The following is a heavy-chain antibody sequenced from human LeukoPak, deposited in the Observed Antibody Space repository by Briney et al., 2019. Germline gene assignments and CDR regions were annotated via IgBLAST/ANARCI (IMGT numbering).Heavy chain of an antibody. D-gene: IGHD3-22*01. V-gene: IGHV4-59*01. CDR3: ARDCSSYHYYASSGCLGAFDI. CDR1: GGSISSYY. Sequence: SETLSLTCTVAGGSISSYYWSWIRQPPGEGLGWIGYIYYSGSTNYNPSLKGQVTISVDTSKTQFSLKLSSVTAADTAVYYCARDCSSYHYYASSGCLGAFDIWGQGPMVTVSS. J-gene: IGHJ3*02. CDR2: IYYSGST.